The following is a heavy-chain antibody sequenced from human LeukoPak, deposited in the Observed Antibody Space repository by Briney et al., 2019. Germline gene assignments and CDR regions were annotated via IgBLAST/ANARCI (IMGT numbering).Heavy chain of an antibody. J-gene: IGHJ3*02. CDR1: GFTFSSYG. CDR2: IWYDGSNK. D-gene: IGHD3-22*01. CDR3: ARDPGYDAFDI. Sequence: PGGSLGLSCAASGFTFSSYGMHWVRQAPGKGLEWVAVIWYDGSNKYYADSVKGRFTISRDNSKNTLYLQMNSLRAEDTAVYYCARDPGYDAFDIWGQGTMVTVSS. V-gene: IGHV3-33*01.